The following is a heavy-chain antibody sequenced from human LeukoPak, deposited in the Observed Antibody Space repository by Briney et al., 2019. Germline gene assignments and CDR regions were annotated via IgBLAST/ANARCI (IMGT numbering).Heavy chain of an antibody. V-gene: IGHV4-38-2*01. J-gene: IGHJ5*02. CDR1: GYSISSGYY. CDR3: ARGRGNWFDP. Sequence: SETLSLTCAVSGYSISSGYYWGWIRQPPGKGLEWIGSIYHSGSIYYNPSLKSRLTISVDTSKNQFSLKLSSVTAADTAVYYCARGRGNWFDPWGQGTLVTVS. CDR2: IYHSGSI.